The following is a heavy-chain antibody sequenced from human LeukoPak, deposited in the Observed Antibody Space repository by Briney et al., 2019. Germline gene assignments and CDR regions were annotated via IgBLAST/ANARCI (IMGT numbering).Heavy chain of an antibody. CDR2: INPNSGGT. J-gene: IGHJ2*01. Sequence: GASVKVSCKASGYTFTGYYMHWVRQAPGQGLEWMGWINPNSGGTNYAQKFQGRVTMTRDTSISTAYMELSRLRSDDTAVYYCARSATYYDILTGRLNGWYFDLWGRGTLVTVSS. CDR1: GYTFTGYY. CDR3: ARSATYYDILTGRLNGWYFDL. V-gene: IGHV1-2*02. D-gene: IGHD3-9*01.